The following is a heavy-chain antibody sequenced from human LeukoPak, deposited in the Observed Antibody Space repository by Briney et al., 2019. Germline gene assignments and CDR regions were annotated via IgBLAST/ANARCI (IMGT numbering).Heavy chain of an antibody. CDR1: GGSISGRSYY. J-gene: IGHJ4*02. CDR3: ARLRVRGYGYGPWEGPTWVDY. D-gene: IGHD5-18*01. V-gene: IGHV4-39*07. Sequence: SETLSLTCTVSGGSISGRSYYWGWIRQPPGKGLEWIGSMYYSGSTYSNPSLKSRVTISVDTSNNQFSLRLSSVPAADTAVYYCARLRVRGYGYGPWEGPTWVDYWGQGTLVTVSS. CDR2: MYYSGST.